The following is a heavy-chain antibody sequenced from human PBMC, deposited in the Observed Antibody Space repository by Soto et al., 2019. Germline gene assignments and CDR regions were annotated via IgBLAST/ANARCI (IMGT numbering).Heavy chain of an antibody. CDR1: GYTFTTYD. Sequence: QVQLVQSGAEVKKPGASVKVSCKASGYTFTTYDISWVRQAPGQGLEWMGRISTYNGNTNYPQSLQGRLTMTTDTSTTKAYMELRSLRSNDTAVYYCARDPYHVLMVNAPNLYGMDVWGPGTTVTVSS. J-gene: IGHJ6*02. CDR2: ISTYNGNT. CDR3: ARDPYHVLMVNAPNLYGMDV. V-gene: IGHV1-18*01. D-gene: IGHD2-8*01.